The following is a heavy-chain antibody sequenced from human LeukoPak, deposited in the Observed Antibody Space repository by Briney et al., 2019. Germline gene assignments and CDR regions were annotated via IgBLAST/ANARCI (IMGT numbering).Heavy chain of an antibody. V-gene: IGHV1-69*05. CDR2: IIPIFGTA. D-gene: IGHD2-21*02. Sequence: SVKVSCKASGGTFSSYAISWVRQAPGQGLEWMGRIIPIFGTANYAQKFQGRVTITTDESTSTAYMELSSLRSEDTAVYYCARGVCGGDCSPGRGYYYYYMDVWGKGTTVTVSS. J-gene: IGHJ6*03. CDR1: GGTFSSYA. CDR3: ARGVCGGDCSPGRGYYYYYMDV.